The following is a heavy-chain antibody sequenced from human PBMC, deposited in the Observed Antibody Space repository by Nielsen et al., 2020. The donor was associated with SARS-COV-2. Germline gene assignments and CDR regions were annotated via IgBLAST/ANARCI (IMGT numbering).Heavy chain of an antibody. Sequence: GSLRLSCAVYGGSFSGYYWSWIRQPPGKGLEWIGYIYYSGSTNYNPSLKSRVTISVDTSKNQFSLKLSSVTAADTAVYYCATTSDYVWGSYRGGGMDVWGQGTTVTVSS. CDR3: ATTSDYVWGSYRGGGMDV. CDR2: IYYSGST. CDR1: GGSFSGYY. V-gene: IGHV4-59*01. D-gene: IGHD3-16*02. J-gene: IGHJ6*02.